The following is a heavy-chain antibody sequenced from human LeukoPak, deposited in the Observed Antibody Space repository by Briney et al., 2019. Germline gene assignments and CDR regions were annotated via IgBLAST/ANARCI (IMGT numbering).Heavy chain of an antibody. V-gene: IGHV4-61*01. CDR3: ARDLYNWLDP. J-gene: IGHJ5*02. CDR2: IYYSGST. CDR1: GGSISSSSYY. Sequence: SETLSLTCTVSGGSISSSSYYWGWIRQPPGKGLEWIGYIYYSGSTNYNPSLKSRVTISVDTSKNQFSLKLSSVTPADTAVYYCARDLYNWLDPWGQGTLVTVSS.